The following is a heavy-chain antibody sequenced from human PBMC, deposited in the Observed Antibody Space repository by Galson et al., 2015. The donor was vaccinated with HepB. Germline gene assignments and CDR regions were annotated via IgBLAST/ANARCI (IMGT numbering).Heavy chain of an antibody. CDR2: IFYRGST. CDR3: ARLERNSGSFDY. D-gene: IGHD3-10*01. J-gene: IGHJ4*02. Sequence: TLSLTCSVSGGSISNGDYYWSWIRQSPGQGLEWIGHIFYRGSTYYKSSLENRVTISVDTSKNHFSLELNFVTAADTAVYYCARLERNSGSFDYWGQGTLVTVSS. CDR1: GGSISNGDYY. V-gene: IGHV4-30-4*01.